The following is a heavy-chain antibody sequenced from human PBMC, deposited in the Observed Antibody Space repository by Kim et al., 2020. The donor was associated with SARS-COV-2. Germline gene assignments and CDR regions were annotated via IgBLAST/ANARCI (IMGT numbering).Heavy chain of an antibody. D-gene: IGHD6-19*01. Sequence: SETLSLTCTVSGGSISSGDYYWSWIRQPPGKGLEWIGYIYYSGSTYYNPSLKSRVTISVDTSKNQFSLKLSSVTAADTAVYYCAREEYSSGWSPGYFDYWGQGTLVTVSS. CDR3: AREEYSSGWSPGYFDY. CDR2: IYYSGST. V-gene: IGHV4-30-4*01. J-gene: IGHJ4*02. CDR1: GGSISSGDYY.